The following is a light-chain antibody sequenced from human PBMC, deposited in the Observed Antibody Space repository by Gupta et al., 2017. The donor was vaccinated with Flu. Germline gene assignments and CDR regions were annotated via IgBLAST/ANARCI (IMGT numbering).Light chain of an antibody. CDR1: QSVGRDH. V-gene: IGKV3-20*01. CDR2: DAT. J-gene: IGKJ1*01. CDR3: QQYYGSCT. Sequence: MVLTQSPASLSLPLGDKATLSCRATQSVGRDHLAWYHQKPGQAPRVLVYDATKRANGVPDRFSGSGSGTDFTLTSSRREAADSGIYCWQQYYGSCTFGQGTKVEIK.